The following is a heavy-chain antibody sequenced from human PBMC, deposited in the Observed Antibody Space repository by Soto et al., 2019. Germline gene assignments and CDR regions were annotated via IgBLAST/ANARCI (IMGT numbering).Heavy chain of an antibody. Sequence: LPLTCAVSGGSISSGGYSWSWIRQPPGKGLEWIGYIYHSGSTYYNPSLKSRVTISVDRSKNQFSLKLSSVTAADTAVYYCARVVTIFGVVNSMDVCRHLPTVT. J-gene: IGHJ6*02. D-gene: IGHD3-3*01. V-gene: IGHV4-30-2*01. CDR1: GGSISSGGYS. CDR2: IYHSGST. CDR3: ARVVTIFGVVNSMDV.